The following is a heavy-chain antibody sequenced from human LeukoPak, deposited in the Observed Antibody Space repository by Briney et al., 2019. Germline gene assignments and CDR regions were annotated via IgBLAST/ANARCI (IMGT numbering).Heavy chain of an antibody. CDR1: GLTFSSYA. V-gene: IGHV3-30-3*01. CDR2: ISYDGSNK. CDR3: ARGSPEPSFYDILTGYYGY. J-gene: IGHJ4*02. D-gene: IGHD3-9*01. Sequence: RGSLRLSCAASGLTFSSYAMHWVRQAPGKGLEWVAVISYDGSNKYYADSVKGRFTISRDNSKNTLYLQMNSLRAEDTAVYYCARGSPEPSFYDILTGYYGYWGQGTLVTVSS.